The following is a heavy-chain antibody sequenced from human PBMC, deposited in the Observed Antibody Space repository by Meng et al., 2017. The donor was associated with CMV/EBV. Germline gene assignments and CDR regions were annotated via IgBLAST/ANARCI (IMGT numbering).Heavy chain of an antibody. V-gene: IGHV3-66*01. D-gene: IGHD2-8*01. CDR1: GVTVRCDD. CDR3: ASMVYAIGDY. Sequence: RLVVEGALLVPGVFLTLSLSTTGVTVRCDDMRCVRQAPGKGLEWVSVIYSGGSTYYADSVKGRFTISRDNSKNTLYLQMNILRAEDTAVHYCASMVYAIGDYWGQGTLVTVSS. CDR2: IYSGGST. J-gene: IGHJ4*02.